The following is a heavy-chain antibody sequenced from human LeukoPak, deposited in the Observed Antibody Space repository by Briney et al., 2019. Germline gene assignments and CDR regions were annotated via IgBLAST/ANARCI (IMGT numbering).Heavy chain of an antibody. CDR3: ASFPVDTALVWWDY. V-gene: IGHV4-39*01. D-gene: IGHD5-18*01. Sequence: PSETLSLTCTVSGGSISSSSYYWGWIRQPPGKGLGWIGSIYYSGSTYYNPSLKSRVTISVDTSKNQFSLKLSSVTAADTAVYYCASFPVDTALVWWDYWGQGTLVTVSS. CDR2: IYYSGST. J-gene: IGHJ4*02. CDR1: GGSISSSSYY.